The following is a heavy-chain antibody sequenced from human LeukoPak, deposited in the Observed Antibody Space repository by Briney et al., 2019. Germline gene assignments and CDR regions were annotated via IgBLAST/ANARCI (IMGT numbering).Heavy chain of an antibody. Sequence: ALRLSCAASGFTFSSYAMHWVRQAPGKGLEWVAVISYDGSNKYYADSVKGRFTISRDNSKNTLYLQMNSLRAEDTAVYYCAREGAARLDYWGQGTLVSVSS. CDR3: AREGAARLDY. J-gene: IGHJ4*02. CDR1: GFTFSSYA. D-gene: IGHD6-6*01. V-gene: IGHV3-30-3*01. CDR2: ISYDGSNK.